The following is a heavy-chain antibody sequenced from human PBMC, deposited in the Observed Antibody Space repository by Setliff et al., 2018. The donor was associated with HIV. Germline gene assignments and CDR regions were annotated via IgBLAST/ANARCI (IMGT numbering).Heavy chain of an antibody. CDR1: GGSISSSSSY. Sequence: SETLSLTCTVSGGSISSSSSYWGWIRQPPGKGLEWIGYIYYSGSTNYNPSLKSRVTMSVDTSKNEFSLKVRSVTAADTAVYFCARDRQNYFYYYMDVWGKGTTVTVSS. CDR3: ARDRQNYFYYYMDV. CDR2: IYYSGST. J-gene: IGHJ6*03. V-gene: IGHV4-61*05.